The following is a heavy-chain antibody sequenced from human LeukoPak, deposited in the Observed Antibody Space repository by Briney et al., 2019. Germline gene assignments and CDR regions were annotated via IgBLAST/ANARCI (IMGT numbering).Heavy chain of an antibody. D-gene: IGHD3-22*01. Sequence: ASVKVSCKASGYTFTSHYMHWVRQAPGQGLEWMGIINPSGGSTSYAQKFQGRVTITRDTSASTAYMELSSLRSEDMAVYYCARTHYYDSSGYYYRDYYFDYWGQGTLVTVSS. V-gene: IGHV1-46*01. J-gene: IGHJ4*02. CDR2: INPSGGST. CDR1: GYTFTSHY. CDR3: ARTHYYDSSGYYYRDYYFDY.